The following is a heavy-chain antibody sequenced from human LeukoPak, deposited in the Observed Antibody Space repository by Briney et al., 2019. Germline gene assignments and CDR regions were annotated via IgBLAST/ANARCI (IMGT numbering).Heavy chain of an antibody. V-gene: IGHV3-21*01. D-gene: IGHD6-19*01. J-gene: IGHJ5*02. CDR2: ISSSSSYI. CDR3: ARVESSSGWKRDPNWFDP. CDR1: GFTFSSYS. Sequence: GGSLRLSCAASGFTFSSYSMNWVRQAPGKGLEWVSSISSSSSYIYYADSVKGRFTISRDNAKNSLYLQMNSLRAEDTAVYYCARVESSSGWKRDPNWFDPWGQGTLVTVSS.